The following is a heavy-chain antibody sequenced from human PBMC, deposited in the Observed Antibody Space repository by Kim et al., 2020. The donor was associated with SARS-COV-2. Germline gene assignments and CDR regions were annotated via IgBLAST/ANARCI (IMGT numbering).Heavy chain of an antibody. Sequence: GDTTYYAGSMKGRFTISRDNPKNTLYLQMSSLRVEDTAVYQCVRDAIGFDIWGQGALVTVSS. V-gene: IGHV3-64D*09. J-gene: IGHJ4*02. CDR2: GDTT. CDR3: VRDAIGFDI.